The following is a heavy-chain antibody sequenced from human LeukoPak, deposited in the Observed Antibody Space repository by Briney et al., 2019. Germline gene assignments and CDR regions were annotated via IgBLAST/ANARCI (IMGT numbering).Heavy chain of an antibody. J-gene: IGHJ4*02. D-gene: IGHD3-10*02. CDR2: ISYDGSNK. Sequence: GRSLRLFCAASGFIFSSYAMHWARQAPGRGLEWVAVISYDGSNKYYADSVKGRFTISRDNSKNTLYLQMNSLRAEDTAVYYCARDLGHLWSVFDYWGQGTLVTVSS. CDR1: GFIFSSYA. V-gene: IGHV3-30*04. CDR3: ARDLGHLWSVFDY.